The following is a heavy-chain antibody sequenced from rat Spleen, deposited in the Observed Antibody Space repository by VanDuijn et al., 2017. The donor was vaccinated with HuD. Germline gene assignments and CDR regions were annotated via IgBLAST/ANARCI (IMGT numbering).Heavy chain of an antibody. Sequence: EVQLVETGGGLVQPGRSLKLSCVASGFTFSSYWMYWIRQAPGKGLEWVSSIKTDGGSTYYPDSVKGRFTISRDNAENTVNLQMNSLRSEDTATYYCARWDLYVMDAWGQGASVTVSS. J-gene: IGHJ4*01. CDR3: ARWDLYVMDA. CDR1: GFTFSSYW. V-gene: IGHV5-58*01. CDR2: IKTDGGST. D-gene: IGHD1-12*02.